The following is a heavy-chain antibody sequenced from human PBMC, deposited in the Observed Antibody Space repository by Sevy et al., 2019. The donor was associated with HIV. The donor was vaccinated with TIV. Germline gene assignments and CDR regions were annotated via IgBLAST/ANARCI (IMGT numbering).Heavy chain of an antibody. V-gene: IGHV4-4*07. J-gene: IGHJ5*02. CDR1: GGSISSYY. CDR2: IYTSGST. CDR3: ARDGPPVFLWFGELLGWFDP. Sequence: SETLSLTCTVSGGSISSYYWSWIRQPAGKGLEWIGRIYTSGSTNYNPSLKSRVTMSVDTSKNQFSLKLSSVTAADTAVYYCARDGPPVFLWFGELLGWFDPWGQGTLVTVSS. D-gene: IGHD3-10*01.